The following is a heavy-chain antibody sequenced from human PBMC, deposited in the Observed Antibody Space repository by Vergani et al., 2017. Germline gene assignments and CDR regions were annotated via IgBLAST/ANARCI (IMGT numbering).Heavy chain of an antibody. CDR2: IIPILGIA. CDR1: GGTFSSYT. D-gene: IGHD5-24*01. CDR3: ARDRDGYADY. J-gene: IGHJ4*02. Sequence: QVQLVQSGAEVKKPGSSVKVSCKASGGTFSSYTISWVRQAPGQGLEWMGRIIPILGIANYAQKFQGRVTITSDKSTSTAYMELSSLRSEGTAVEYCARDRDGYADYWGQGTLVTVSS. V-gene: IGHV1-69*08.